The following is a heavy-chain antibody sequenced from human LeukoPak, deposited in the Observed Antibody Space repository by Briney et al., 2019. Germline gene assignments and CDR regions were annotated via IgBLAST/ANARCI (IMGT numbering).Heavy chain of an antibody. D-gene: IGHD3-16*02. J-gene: IGHJ3*02. CDR1: GLTVSSNY. Sequence: GGSLRLSCAASGLTVSSNYMSWVRQGPGKGLEWVSIIYSDGSTYYTDSVKGRFTISRDNSKNTLYLQMNSVRVDDTAVYYCARDIGGVMVPLGFDIWGQGTMVTVSS. V-gene: IGHV3-53*01. CDR3: ARDIGGVMVPLGFDI. CDR2: IYSDGST.